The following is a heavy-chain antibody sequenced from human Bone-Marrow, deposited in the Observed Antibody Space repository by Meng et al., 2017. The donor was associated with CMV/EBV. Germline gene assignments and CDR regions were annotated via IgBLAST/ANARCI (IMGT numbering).Heavy chain of an antibody. CDR2: IIPIFGTA. V-gene: IGHV1-69*05. J-gene: IGHJ6*02. CDR3: ARSSAGVVYANAADIVVVPAAIAGYYYYYYGMDV. D-gene: IGHD2-2*01. CDR1: GGTFSSYA. Sequence: SVKVSCKASGGTFSSYAISWVRQAPGQGLEWTGGIIPIFGTANYAQKFQGRVTITTDESTSTAYMELSSLRSEDTAVYYCARSSAGVVYANAADIVVVPAAIAGYYYYYYGMDVWGQGTTVTVSS.